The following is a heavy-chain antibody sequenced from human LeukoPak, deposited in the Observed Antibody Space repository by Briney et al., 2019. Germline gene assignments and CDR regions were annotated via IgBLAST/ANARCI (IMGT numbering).Heavy chain of an antibody. Sequence: GSLRLSCAASGFTFSSYSMNWVRQAPGKGLEWVSSISSSSSYIYYADSVKGRFTISRDNAKNSLYLQMNSLRAEDMAVYYCARGAVAGAIFDYWGLETLVPAPS. CDR2: ISSSSSYI. CDR1: GFTFSSYS. J-gene: IGHJ4*02. CDR3: ARGAVAGAIFDY. D-gene: IGHD1-26*01. V-gene: IGHV3-21*01.